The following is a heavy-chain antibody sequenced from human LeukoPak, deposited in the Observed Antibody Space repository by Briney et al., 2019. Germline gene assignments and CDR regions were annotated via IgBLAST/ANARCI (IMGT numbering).Heavy chain of an antibody. CDR2: ISSSSSYI. CDR1: GFTFSSYS. CDR3: ARDGAAARLFDY. V-gene: IGHV3-21*01. J-gene: IGHJ4*02. Sequence: TPGGPLRLSCAASGFTFSSYSMNWVPQAPGKGLEWVSSISSSSSYIYYADSVKGRFTISRDNAKNSLYLQMNSLRAEDTAVYYCARDGAAARLFDYWGQGTLVTVSS. D-gene: IGHD6-13*01.